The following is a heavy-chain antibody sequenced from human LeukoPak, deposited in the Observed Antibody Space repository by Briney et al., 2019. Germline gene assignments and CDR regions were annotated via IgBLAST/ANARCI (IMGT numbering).Heavy chain of an antibody. D-gene: IGHD1-26*01. CDR2: IKQDGSEK. Sequence: GGSLRLSCAASGFTFSSYWMSWVRQAPGKGLEWVANIKQDGSEKNYVDSVKGRFTISRDNAKNSLYLQMNSLRAEDTAIYYCARNRGSGSLTQYSFGYWGQGTLVTVSS. J-gene: IGHJ4*02. CDR1: GFTFSSYW. V-gene: IGHV3-7*03. CDR3: ARNRGSGSLTQYSFGY.